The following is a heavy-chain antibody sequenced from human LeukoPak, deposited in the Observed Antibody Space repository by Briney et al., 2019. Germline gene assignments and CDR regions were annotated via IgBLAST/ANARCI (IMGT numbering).Heavy chain of an antibody. J-gene: IGHJ4*02. D-gene: IGHD3-22*01. V-gene: IGHV3-21*04. Sequence: GGSLRLSCAASGFTFSSYSMNWVRQAPGKGLEWVSSISSSSSYIYYADSVKGRFTISRDNAKNSLYLQMNSLRAEDTALYYCAKAPGYYDSSGYGEDWGQGTLVTVST. CDR2: ISSSSSYI. CDR3: AKAPGYYDSSGYGED. CDR1: GFTFSSYS.